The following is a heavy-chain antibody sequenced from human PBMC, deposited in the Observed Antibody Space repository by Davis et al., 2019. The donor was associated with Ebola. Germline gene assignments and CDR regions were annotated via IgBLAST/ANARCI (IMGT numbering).Heavy chain of an antibody. CDR3: ARVPSRGFYFDY. J-gene: IGHJ4*02. D-gene: IGHD3-16*01. CDR2: ISGSGGST. V-gene: IGHV3-23*01. Sequence: GGSLRLSCAASGFTFSSYAMSWVRQAPGKGLEWVSAISGSGGSTYYADSVKGRFTISRDNAKNSLYLQMNSLRDEDTAVYYCARVPSRGFYFDYWGQGTLVTVSS. CDR1: GFTFSSYA.